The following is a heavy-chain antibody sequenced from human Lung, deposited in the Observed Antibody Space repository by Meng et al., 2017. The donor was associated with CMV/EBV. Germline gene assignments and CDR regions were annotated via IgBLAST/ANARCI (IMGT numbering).Heavy chain of an antibody. J-gene: IGHJ4*02. CDR1: SAYNSSEIW. CDR3: GRDQGRELINH. CDR2: VYHHGDT. Sequence: VPLPESGPGLVNPSGTLALSGDLTSAYNSSEIWESWVRQPPGKGLECIGDVYHHGDTIYNPALKSLVDISVDKSKNQFYLSLFSVTVADTAVYYCGRDQGRELINHWGQGTLVTVSS. V-gene: IGHV4-4*02. D-gene: IGHD1-7*01.